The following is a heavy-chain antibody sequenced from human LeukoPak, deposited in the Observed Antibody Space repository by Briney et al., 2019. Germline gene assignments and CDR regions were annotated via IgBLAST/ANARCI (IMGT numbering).Heavy chain of an antibody. D-gene: IGHD2-15*01. CDR2: VNPNSGHT. CDR3: ARGAPGSYCSGGSCPYFDY. CDR1: GYTFTSDD. Sequence: ASVKVSCKPSGYTFTSDDVNWVRQATGQGLEWMGWVNPNSGHTGYAQKFQGRVTMTTNTSISTAYMELSSLRSEDTAVYYCARGAPGSYCSGGSCPYFDYWGQGTLASVSS. V-gene: IGHV1-8*01. J-gene: IGHJ4*02.